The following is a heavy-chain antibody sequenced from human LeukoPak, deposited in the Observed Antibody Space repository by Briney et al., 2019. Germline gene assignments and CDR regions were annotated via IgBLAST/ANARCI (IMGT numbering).Heavy chain of an antibody. D-gene: IGHD2-2*02. CDR1: GASISSTSYY. CDR3: ARHLAYPILDAFDI. V-gene: IGHV4-39*01. CDR2: IFYSGST. Sequence: SETLSLTCTVSGASISSTSYYWGWIRQPPGKGLEWIGSIFYSGSTNYNPSLKSRVTISVDTSKNQFSLKLSSVTAADTAVYYCARHLAYPILDAFDIWGQGTMVTVSS. J-gene: IGHJ3*02.